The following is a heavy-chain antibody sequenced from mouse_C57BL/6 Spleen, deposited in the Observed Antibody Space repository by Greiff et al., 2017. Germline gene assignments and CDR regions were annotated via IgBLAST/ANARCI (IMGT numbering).Heavy chain of an antibody. CDR3: ARGWEGGYFDY. V-gene: IGHV1-52*01. D-gene: IGHD4-1*01. J-gene: IGHJ2*01. CDR1: GFTFTSYW. CDR2: IDPSDSET. Sequence: VQLQQPGAELVRPGSSVKLSCKASGFTFTSYWMHWVKQRPIQGLEWIGNIDPSDSETHYNQKFKDKATLTVDKSSSTAYMQLSSLTSEDSAVYYCARGWEGGYFDYWGQGTTLTVSS.